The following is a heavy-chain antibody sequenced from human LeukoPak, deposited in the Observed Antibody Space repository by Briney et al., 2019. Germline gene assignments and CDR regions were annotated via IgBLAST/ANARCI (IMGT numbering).Heavy chain of an antibody. CDR3: GRDYYYGTSAPYNFGIDV. J-gene: IGHJ6*02. CDR2: ISGYNGNT. CDR1: GYTLTKCG. V-gene: IGHV1-18*04. Sequence: ASVKVSCEASGYTLTKCGISWVRQAPGQGPEWMGWISGYNGNTNYAQKFQGRVTMTTDTSTSTAYMELRDLKSDDTAVYYCGRDYYYGTSAPYNFGIDVWGQGPTVTVSS. D-gene: IGHD3-10*01.